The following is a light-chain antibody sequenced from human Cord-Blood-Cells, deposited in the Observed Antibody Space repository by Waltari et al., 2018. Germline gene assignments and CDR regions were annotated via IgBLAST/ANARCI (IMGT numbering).Light chain of an antibody. J-gene: IGKJ1*01. CDR1: QSLLHSNGYNY. CDR3: MQALQTPWM. CDR2: LGS. Sequence: IVMTQSLLSLPVTPEAPASISCPSSQSLLHSNGYNYLDLYLQKPGQSPQLLIYLGSNRASGVHDRFSGSGSGTDFTLKISRVEAEDVGVYYCMQALQTPWMFGQGTKVEIK. V-gene: IGKV2-28*01.